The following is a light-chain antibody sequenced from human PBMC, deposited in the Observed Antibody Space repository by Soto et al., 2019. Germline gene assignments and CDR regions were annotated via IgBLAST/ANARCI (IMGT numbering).Light chain of an antibody. Sequence: QSALPQPASVSGSPGQSITISCTGTSSDVGAYNYVSWYQQHPGKAPKLMIYEVSNRPSGVSHRFSGSKSDNTASLTISGLQTDDEADYYCSSYTSSRTLVFGTGTKVTVL. V-gene: IGLV2-14*01. CDR1: SSDVGAYNY. J-gene: IGLJ1*01. CDR2: EVS. CDR3: SSYTSSRTLV.